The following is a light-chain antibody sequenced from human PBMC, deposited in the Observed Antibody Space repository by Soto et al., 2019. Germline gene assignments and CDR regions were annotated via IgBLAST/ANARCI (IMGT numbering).Light chain of an antibody. CDR1: NIGSKS. V-gene: IGLV3-21*02. J-gene: IGLJ1*01. Sequence: SYVLTQPPSVSVAPGQPATITCGGNNIGSKSVHWYQQKAGQAPILVVYNDRDRPSGIPERFSGSNSGNTATLTISGVEAGDEADYSCQVWEGTSGQCVFGTGTKLTVL. CDR2: NDR. CDR3: QVWEGTSGQCV.